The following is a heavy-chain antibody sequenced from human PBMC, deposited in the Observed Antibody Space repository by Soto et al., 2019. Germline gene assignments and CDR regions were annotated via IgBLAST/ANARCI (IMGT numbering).Heavy chain of an antibody. CDR3: ARERREEVTRYSLPIAC. J-gene: IGHJ4*02. V-gene: IGHV3-30-3*01. D-gene: IGHD4-17*01. Sequence: QVQLVESGGGVVQPGRSLRLSCAASGFTFSSYAMHWVRQAPGKGLEWVAVISYDGSNKYYADSVKGRFTISRDNSKNTLYLQMNSLRAEDTAVYYCARERREEVTRYSLPIACWGQGTLVTVSS. CDR1: GFTFSSYA. CDR2: ISYDGSNK.